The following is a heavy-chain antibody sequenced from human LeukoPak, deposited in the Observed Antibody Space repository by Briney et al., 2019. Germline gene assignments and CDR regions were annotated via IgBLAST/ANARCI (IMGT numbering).Heavy chain of an antibody. CDR1: ELTLSSNY. Sequence: GGSLRLSCAASELTLSSNYMSWIRQAPGRGLEWVSFIYSGGSTYYADSVRGRFIISRDNSKNTLYLQMNSLKGDDTAVYYCAKDSAFYYIDVWGKGTTVTVSS. D-gene: IGHD3-10*01. V-gene: IGHV3-53*05. CDR2: IYSGGST. CDR3: AKDSAFYYIDV. J-gene: IGHJ6*03.